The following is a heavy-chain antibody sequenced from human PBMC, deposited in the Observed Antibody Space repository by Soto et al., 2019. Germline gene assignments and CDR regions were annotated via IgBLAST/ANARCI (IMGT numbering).Heavy chain of an antibody. Sequence: GGSLRLSCAASGFTFSSYAMHWVRQAPGKGLEWVAVISYDGSNKYYADSVKGRFTISRDNSKNTLYLQMNSLRAEDTAVYYCAREGGMDSGYDYCYYGMDVWGQGTTVTVSS. CDR3: AREGGMDSGYDYCYYGMDV. V-gene: IGHV3-30-3*01. CDR2: ISYDGSNK. D-gene: IGHD5-12*01. CDR1: GFTFSSYA. J-gene: IGHJ6*02.